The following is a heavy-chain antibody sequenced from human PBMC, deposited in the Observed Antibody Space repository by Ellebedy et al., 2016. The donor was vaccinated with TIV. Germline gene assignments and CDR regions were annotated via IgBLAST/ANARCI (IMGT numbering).Heavy chain of an antibody. D-gene: IGHD5/OR15-5a*01. CDR1: GYTFTDYY. CDR3: TRDLTNIVSGDY. J-gene: IGHJ4*02. Sequence: AASEKVSCKTSGYTFTDYYIHWVRQAPGQGLEWMAWINPNSGGTNYAQKFQGRVTVTRDTSTSTAFLELSRLRADDTAVYYCTRDLTNIVSGDYWGQGTLVTVSS. V-gene: IGHV1-2*02. CDR2: INPNSGGT.